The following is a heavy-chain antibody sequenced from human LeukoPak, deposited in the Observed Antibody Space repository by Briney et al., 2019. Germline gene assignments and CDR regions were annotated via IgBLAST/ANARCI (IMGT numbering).Heavy chain of an antibody. D-gene: IGHD6-13*01. J-gene: IGHJ4*02. Sequence: PGGSLRLSCAASGFSFSNYAMTWVRQAPGRGLEWVSSIGSGSDTYYADSVKGRFTISRDNSKNTLYLQMNSLRAEDTAVYYCAKRLSSSSTWYYFDYWGQGTLVTVSS. CDR1: GFSFSNYA. V-gene: IGHV3-23*01. CDR3: AKRLSSSSTWYYFDY. CDR2: IGSGSDT.